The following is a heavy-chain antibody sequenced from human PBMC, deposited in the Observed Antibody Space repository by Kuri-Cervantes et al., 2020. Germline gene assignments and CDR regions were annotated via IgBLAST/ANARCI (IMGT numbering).Heavy chain of an antibody. CDR2: INHSGST. CDR3: ARGGGMLYFDY. V-gene: IGHV4-34*01. D-gene: IGHD1-26*01. Sequence: GSLRLSCAVSGGSFNDFYWTWIRQSPGKGLEWIGEINHSGSTYYNPSLKSRATISVDPSKNQFFLKLSSVTAADTAVYFCARGGGMLYFDYWGQGTLVTVSS. J-gene: IGHJ4*02. CDR1: GGSFNDFY.